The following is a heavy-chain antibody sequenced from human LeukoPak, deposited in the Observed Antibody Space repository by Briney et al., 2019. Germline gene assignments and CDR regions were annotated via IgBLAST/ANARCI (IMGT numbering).Heavy chain of an antibody. V-gene: IGHV3-7*01. CDR2: LKQDGSEI. J-gene: IGHJ4*02. D-gene: IGHD2-15*01. CDR3: AGGAGWSIDY. CDR1: GFTFSDHW. Sequence: GGSLRLSCAASGFTFSDHWMNWVRQAPGKGLEWVAILKQDGSEILYVDSVKGRFTISRDNAKNSLYLQMNSLRAEDTAVYYCAGGAGWSIDYWGQGTLVTVSS.